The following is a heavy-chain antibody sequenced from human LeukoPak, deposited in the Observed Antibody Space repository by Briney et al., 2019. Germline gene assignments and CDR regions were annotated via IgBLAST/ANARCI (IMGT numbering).Heavy chain of an antibody. J-gene: IGHJ6*03. CDR3: ARVPRYCSSTSCSYYYMDV. Sequence: GGSLRLSCAASGFTFSSYWMNWVRQAPGKGLEWVANIKQDGSEKYYVDSVKGRFTISRDNAKNSLYLQMNSLRAEDTAVYYCARVPRYCSSTSCSYYYMDVWGKGTTVTVSS. D-gene: IGHD2-2*01. CDR1: GFTFSSYW. CDR2: IKQDGSEK. V-gene: IGHV3-7*01.